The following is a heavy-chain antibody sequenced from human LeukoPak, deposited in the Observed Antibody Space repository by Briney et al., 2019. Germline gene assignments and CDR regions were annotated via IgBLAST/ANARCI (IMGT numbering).Heavy chain of an antibody. CDR2: INSDGSTT. J-gene: IGHJ5*02. CDR1: GFNFRSYW. CDR3: ARDLTHL. Sequence: TGGSLRLSCAASGFNFRSYWMHWVRQVPGRGLVWVSRINSDGSTTTYAEFVKGRFTISRDNAKNTVYLQMNSLRADDTAVYYCARDLTHLWGQGTLVTVSS. V-gene: IGHV3-74*01.